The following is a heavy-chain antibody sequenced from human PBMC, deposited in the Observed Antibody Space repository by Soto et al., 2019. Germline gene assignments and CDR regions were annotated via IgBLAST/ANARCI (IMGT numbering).Heavy chain of an antibody. J-gene: IGHJ3*02. Sequence: QVQLQESGPGLVKPSQTLSLTCTVSGGSISSGDSYWSCIRQPPGRGLEWIGYIYCSGSTYYTPSLKSRVTISVDPSKNQFSLKLSSVTAADTAVYYCARAAKTYYYDSSGYYYTFDIWGQGTMVTVSS. CDR3: ARAAKTYYYDSSGYYYTFDI. CDR2: IYCSGST. D-gene: IGHD3-22*01. V-gene: IGHV4-30-4*01. CDR1: GGSISSGDSY.